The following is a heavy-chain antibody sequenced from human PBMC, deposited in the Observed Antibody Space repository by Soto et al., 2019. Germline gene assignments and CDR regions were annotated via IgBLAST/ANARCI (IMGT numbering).Heavy chain of an antibody. V-gene: IGHV4-59*08. CDR3: ENYKRSGFYVFDY. CDR1: GASINNYY. CDR2: VYNSGTT. Sequence: SETLSLTCTVSGASINNYYWSWIRQPPGKKLEWIGYVYNSGTTNYNPSFESRVTISADTSKNQFSLKLRSVTAADTAVYYCENYKRSGFYVFDYWGQGTQVTVSS. D-gene: IGHD2-2*01. J-gene: IGHJ4*02.